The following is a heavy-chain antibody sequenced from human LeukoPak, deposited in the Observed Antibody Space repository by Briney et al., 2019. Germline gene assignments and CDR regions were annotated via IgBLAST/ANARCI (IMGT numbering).Heavy chain of an antibody. D-gene: IGHD5-24*01. CDR2: INHSGST. Sequence: PSETLSLTCAVYGGSFSGYYWSWIRQPPGKGLEWIGEINHSGSTNYNPSLKSRVTISVDTSKNQFSLKLSSVTAADTAVYYCARAGLIGGKRWLQLVSFDYWGKGTLVTVS. J-gene: IGHJ4*02. CDR1: GGSFSGYY. CDR3: ARAGLIGGKRWLQLVSFDY. V-gene: IGHV4-34*01.